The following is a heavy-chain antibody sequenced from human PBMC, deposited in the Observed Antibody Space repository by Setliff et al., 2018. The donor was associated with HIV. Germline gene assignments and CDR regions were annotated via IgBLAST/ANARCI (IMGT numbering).Heavy chain of an antibody. CDR2: IYYSGST. CDR3: ARQGSSGLGYAFDI. V-gene: IGHV4-39*01. D-gene: IGHD6-19*01. CDR1: GGSSYY. Sequence: KLPETLSLTCTVSGGSSYYWGWIRQPPGKGLEWIGSIYYSGSTYYYNPALKSRVTISVDTSKNQFSLKLSSVTAADTAVYYCARQGSSGLGYAFDIWGQGTMVTVSS. J-gene: IGHJ3*02.